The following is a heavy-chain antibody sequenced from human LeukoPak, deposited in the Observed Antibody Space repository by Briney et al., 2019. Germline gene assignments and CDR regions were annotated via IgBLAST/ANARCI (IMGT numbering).Heavy chain of an antibody. CDR3: ARFAFCGANCWYYFDH. V-gene: IGHV4-4*09. Sequence: PWETLSLTCTVSGDSIRSYDWSWIRQSPEKGLEWIGTIYNSGGTLYNPSLQSRVTISLDSSKSQFSLKLSTVTAADMAVYYCARFAFCGANCWYYFDHSGPGALITVSS. CDR1: GDSIRSYD. D-gene: IGHD2-21*02. CDR2: IYNSGGT. J-gene: IGHJ4*02.